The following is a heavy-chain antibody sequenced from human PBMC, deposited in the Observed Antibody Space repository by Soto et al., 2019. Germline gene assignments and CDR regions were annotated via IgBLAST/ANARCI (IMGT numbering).Heavy chain of an antibody. D-gene: IGHD3-10*01. Sequence: GESLKIPCKGSGYSFTSYWIGWVRQMPGKGLEWMGIIYPGDSDTRYSPSFQGQVTISADKSISTAYLQWSSLKASDTAMYYCARQGLYYGPSGPYNWFDPWGQGTLVTVSS. CDR1: GYSFTSYW. J-gene: IGHJ5*02. CDR3: ARQGLYYGPSGPYNWFDP. V-gene: IGHV5-51*01. CDR2: IYPGDSDT.